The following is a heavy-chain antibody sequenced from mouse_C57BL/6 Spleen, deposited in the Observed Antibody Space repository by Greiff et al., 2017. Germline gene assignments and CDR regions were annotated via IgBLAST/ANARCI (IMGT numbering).Heavy chain of an antibody. CDR3: ARCGNYDYFDY. Sequence: VQLQESGAELVKPGASVKISCKASGYAFSSYWMNWVKQRPGKGLEWIGQIYHGDGDPYYNGKFKGKATLTADKSSSTAYMQLSSLTSEDSAVYFCARCGNYDYFDYGGQGTTLTVSS. J-gene: IGHJ2*01. CDR2: IYHGDGDP. D-gene: IGHD2-4*01. V-gene: IGHV1-80*01. CDR1: GYAFSSYW.